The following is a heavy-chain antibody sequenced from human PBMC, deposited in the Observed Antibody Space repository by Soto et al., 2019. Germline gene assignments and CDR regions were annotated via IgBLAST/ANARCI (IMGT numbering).Heavy chain of an antibody. Sequence: QLQLQESGSGLVKPSQTLSLTCAVSGGSISSGGYSWSWIRQPPGKGLEWIGYIYHSGSTYYNPSLRRRGTISVDRSKNQFSLKLSSVTAADTAVYYCARVLRDFDWLLTFDYWGQGTLVTVSS. CDR3: ARVLRDFDWLLTFDY. CDR2: IYHSGST. CDR1: GGSISSGGYS. V-gene: IGHV4-30-2*01. J-gene: IGHJ4*02. D-gene: IGHD3-9*01.